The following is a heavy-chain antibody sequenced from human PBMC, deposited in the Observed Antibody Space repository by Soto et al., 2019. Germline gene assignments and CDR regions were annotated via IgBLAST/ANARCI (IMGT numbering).Heavy chain of an antibody. Sequence: VQLVQSGAEVKKPGASVKVSCQASGYTFTSYGIAWVRQAPGQDLEWMGWISAYNGDTNYAQRLQGRVTMTTDTSTSTGYMELKSLKSDDTAVYYCARDQEYSTSGLYWFDLWGQGTLVTVSA. D-gene: IGHD6-6*01. CDR1: GYTFTSYG. CDR3: ARDQEYSTSGLYWFDL. CDR2: ISAYNGDT. J-gene: IGHJ5*02. V-gene: IGHV1-18*04.